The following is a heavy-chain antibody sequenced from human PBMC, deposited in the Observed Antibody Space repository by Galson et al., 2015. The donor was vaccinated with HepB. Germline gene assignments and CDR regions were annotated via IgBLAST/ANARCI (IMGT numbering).Heavy chain of an antibody. V-gene: IGHV3-53*01. J-gene: IGHJ6*02. D-gene: IGHD1-14*01. Sequence: SLRLSCAASGLTVSSNYMSWVRQAPGKGLEWVSVIYSGGSTYYADSVKGRFTISRDNSKNTLYLQMNSLRAEDTAVYYCARGSPPAAGYYYYYYGMDVWGQGTTVTVSS. CDR3: ARGSPPAAGYYYYYYGMDV. CDR1: GLTVSSNY. CDR2: IYSGGST.